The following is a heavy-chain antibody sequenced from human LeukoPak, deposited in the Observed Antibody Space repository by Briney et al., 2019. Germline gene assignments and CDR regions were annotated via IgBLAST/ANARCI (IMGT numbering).Heavy chain of an antibody. CDR3: ARGSSRAPYYFDY. J-gene: IGHJ4*02. D-gene: IGHD6-13*01. V-gene: IGHV1-69*04. Sequence: GASVKVSCKASGYTFTGYYMHWVRQAPGQGLEWMGRIIPILGIANYAQKFQGRVTITADKSTSTAYMELSSLRSEDTAVYYCARGSSRAPYYFDYWGQGTLVTVSS. CDR1: GYTFTGYY. CDR2: IIPILGIA.